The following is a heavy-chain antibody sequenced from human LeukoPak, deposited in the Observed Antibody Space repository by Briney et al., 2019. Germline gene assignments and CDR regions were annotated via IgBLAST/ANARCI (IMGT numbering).Heavy chain of an antibody. V-gene: IGHV1-69*04. CDR1: GGTFSSYA. D-gene: IGHD1-14*01. J-gene: IGHJ4*02. CDR3: AREAVEPENFN. Sequence: GSSVKVSCKASGGTFSSYAISWVRQAPGQGLEWMGRIIPILGIANYAQKFQGRVTITADKSTSTAYMELSSLRSEDTAVYYCAREAVEPENFNWGQGTLVTVST. CDR2: IIPILGIA.